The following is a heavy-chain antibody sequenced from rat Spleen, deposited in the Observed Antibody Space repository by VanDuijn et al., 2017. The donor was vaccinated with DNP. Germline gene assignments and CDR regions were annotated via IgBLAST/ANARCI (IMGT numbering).Heavy chain of an antibody. V-gene: IGHV5-7*01. CDR3: TRQLGLDY. D-gene: IGHD5-1*01. CDR2: VSYDGSRT. Sequence: EVQLVESGGGLVQPGRSLKLSCAASGFTFSDYYMAWVRQAPTKGLEWVATVSYDGSRTHYRDSVKGRFSISRDNAKSTLYLQMNSLRSEDTATYYCTRQLGLDYWGQGVMVTVSS. J-gene: IGHJ2*01. CDR1: GFTFSDYY.